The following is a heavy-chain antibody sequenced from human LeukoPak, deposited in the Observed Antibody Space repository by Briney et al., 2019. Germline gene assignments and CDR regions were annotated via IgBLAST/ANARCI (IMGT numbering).Heavy chain of an antibody. Sequence: GGSLRLSCAASGFIFSPYAMSWVRQAPGKGLEWVAGLAGGDDRFYAYSEKGRFSISRDNSKNTVDLQMNSLRVEDTAVYYCARDYVSGEGYWDFDYWGQGTLVTVSS. J-gene: IGHJ4*02. CDR3: ARDYVSGEGYWDFDY. V-gene: IGHV3-23*01. CDR1: GFIFSPYA. D-gene: IGHD5-24*01. CDR2: LAGGDDR.